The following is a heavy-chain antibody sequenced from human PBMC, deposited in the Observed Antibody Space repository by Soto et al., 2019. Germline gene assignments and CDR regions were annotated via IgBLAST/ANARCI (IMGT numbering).Heavy chain of an antibody. J-gene: IGHJ3*02. CDR1: GGTFNVYT. D-gene: IGHD6-13*01. Sequence: QVQLVQSGAEVKKPGSSVKVSCKASGGTFNVYTIIWVRQAPGQGLEWMGRIIPMLAITNYAQRFQGRVTLTADTSTTTACMELSSLTSAYTAVYYCALGSWSGETFDIWGQGTLVTVSS. CDR3: ALGSWSGETFDI. CDR2: IIPMLAIT. V-gene: IGHV1-69*02.